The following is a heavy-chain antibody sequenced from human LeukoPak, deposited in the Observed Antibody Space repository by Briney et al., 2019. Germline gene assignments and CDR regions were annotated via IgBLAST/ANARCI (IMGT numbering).Heavy chain of an antibody. V-gene: IGHV4-31*03. CDR2: IYYSGST. Sequence: SSETLSLTCTVSGGSISSGGYYWSWIRQHPGKGLEWIGYIYYSGSTYYNPSLKSRVTISVDTSKNQFSLKLSSVTAADTAVYYCARQKGRWLQFFDYWGQGTLVTVSS. D-gene: IGHD5-24*01. J-gene: IGHJ4*02. CDR1: GGSISSGGYY. CDR3: ARQKGRWLQFFDY.